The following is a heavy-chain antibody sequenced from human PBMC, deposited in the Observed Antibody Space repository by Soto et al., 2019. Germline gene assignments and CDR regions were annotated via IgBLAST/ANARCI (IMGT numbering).Heavy chain of an antibody. D-gene: IGHD3-10*01. Sequence: QVQLVQSGAEVKKPGASVKVSCKASGYTFTSYYMHWVRQAPGQGLEWMGIINPSGGSTSYAQKFQGRVTMTRDTSTSTVYMELSSLRSEDTAVYYCAREITMVRGVIVAFDIWGQGTMVTVSS. J-gene: IGHJ3*02. V-gene: IGHV1-46*01. CDR1: GYTFTSYY. CDR2: INPSGGST. CDR3: AREITMVRGVIVAFDI.